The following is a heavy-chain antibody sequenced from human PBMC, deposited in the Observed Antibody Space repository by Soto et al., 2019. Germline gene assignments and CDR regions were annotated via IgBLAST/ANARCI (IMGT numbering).Heavy chain of an antibody. V-gene: IGHV4-34*01. Sequence: PGKGLEWIGEINHSGSTNYNPSLKSRVTISVDTSKNQFSLKLSSVTAADTAVYYCARGGFSSSHSSYYYYYGMDVWGQGTTVTVSS. J-gene: IGHJ6*02. CDR2: INHSGST. D-gene: IGHD6-6*01. CDR3: ARGGFSSSHSSYYYYYGMDV.